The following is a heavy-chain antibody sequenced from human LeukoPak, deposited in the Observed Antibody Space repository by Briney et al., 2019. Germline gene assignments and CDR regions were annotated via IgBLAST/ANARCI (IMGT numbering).Heavy chain of an antibody. CDR1: GFTFSSHW. Sequence: QAGGSLRLSCAASGFTFSSHWIHWVRQVPGKGLVWVSRIHGDGRTTTYADSVKGRFTISRDNAKNTLYLQMNSLRAEDTAVYYCARDNGENYHTAFDYWGQGTLVTVSS. CDR2: IHGDGRTT. J-gene: IGHJ4*02. CDR3: ARDNGENYHTAFDY. V-gene: IGHV3-74*01. D-gene: IGHD2-8*01.